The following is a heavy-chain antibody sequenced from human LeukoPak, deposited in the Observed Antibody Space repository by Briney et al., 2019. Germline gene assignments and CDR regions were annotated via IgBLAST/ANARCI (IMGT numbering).Heavy chain of an antibody. J-gene: IGHJ5*02. V-gene: IGHV4-30-4*08. D-gene: IGHD3-3*01. Sequence: SETLSLTCTVSGGSISSGDYYWSWIRQPPGKGLEWIGYIYYSGGTYYNPSLKSRVTISVDTSKNQFSLKLSSVTAADTAVYYCARGKSRAIFGVVIGWFDPWGQGTLVTVSS. CDR1: GGSISSGDYY. CDR3: ARGKSRAIFGVVIGWFDP. CDR2: IYYSGGT.